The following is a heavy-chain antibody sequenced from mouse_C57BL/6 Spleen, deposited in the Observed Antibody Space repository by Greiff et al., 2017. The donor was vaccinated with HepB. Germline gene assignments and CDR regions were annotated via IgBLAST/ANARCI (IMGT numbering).Heavy chain of an antibody. CDR1: GYSFTGYY. D-gene: IGHD3-1*01. CDR3: ARRAYFDY. J-gene: IGHJ2*01. CDR2: INPSTGGT. V-gene: IGHV1-42*01. Sequence: EVQRVESGPELVKPGASVKISCKASGYSFTGYYMNWVKQSPEKSLEWIGEINPSTGGTTYNQKFKAKATLTVDKSSSTAYMQLKSLTSEDSAVYYCARRAYFDYWGQGTTLTVSS.